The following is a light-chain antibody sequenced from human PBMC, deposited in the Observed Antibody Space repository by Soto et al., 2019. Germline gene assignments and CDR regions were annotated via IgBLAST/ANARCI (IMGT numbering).Light chain of an antibody. CDR1: PGISSW. CDR3: QQANSFPPFT. J-gene: IGKJ3*01. V-gene: IGKV1D-12*01. Sequence: DIQMTQSPSSVSASVGARVTITCRASPGISSWLAWYQRKPGKAPKLLIYAASSLQSGVTSRFSGSGSGTDFTLTSNSLQPEDFATYYCQQANSFPPFTFGPGTKVDIK. CDR2: AAS.